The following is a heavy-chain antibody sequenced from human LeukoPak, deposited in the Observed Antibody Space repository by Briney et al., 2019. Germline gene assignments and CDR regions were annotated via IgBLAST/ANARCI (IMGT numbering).Heavy chain of an antibody. Sequence: GGSLRLSCAASGFTFSSYWMHWVRHAPGKGLVWVSRINSDGSSTSYADSVKGRFTISRDNSKNTLYLQMNSLRAEDTAVYYCARGPEYYDFWSGSGWFDPWGQGTLVTVSS. D-gene: IGHD3-3*01. CDR2: INSDGSST. CDR3: ARGPEYYDFWSGSGWFDP. CDR1: GFTFSSYW. V-gene: IGHV3-74*01. J-gene: IGHJ5*02.